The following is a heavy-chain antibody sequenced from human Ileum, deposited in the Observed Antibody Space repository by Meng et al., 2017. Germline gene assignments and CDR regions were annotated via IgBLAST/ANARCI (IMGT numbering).Heavy chain of an antibody. V-gene: IGHV1-18*01. D-gene: IGHD6-19*01. Sequence: QVQLVQSGIEVKKPGASVKVSCKPSGYTFTTFGISWVRQAPGQGLEWMGWIDPGNGNRNFAQKFQDRITLTTDTTTTTAYMELRSLRSDDTAIFYCARDRQWVFDYWGQGTWSPSPQ. J-gene: IGHJ4*02. CDR1: GYTFTTFG. CDR2: IDPGNGNR. CDR3: ARDRQWVFDY.